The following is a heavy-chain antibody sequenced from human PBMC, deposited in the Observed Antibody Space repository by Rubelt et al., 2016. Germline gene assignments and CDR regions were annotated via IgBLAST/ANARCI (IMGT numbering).Heavy chain of an antibody. CDR2: IRDKTKSYST. CDR1: DHY. V-gene: IGHV3-72*01. J-gene: IGHJ4*02. D-gene: IGHD6-19*01. CDR3: VTDLGPWRDSGGWFRAYDL. Sequence: DHYIEWVRQAPGKGLEWVGRIRDKTKSYSTEFAASVEGRFTISRDDSKNSVSVQMNSLKTEDTAVYYCVTDLGPWRDSGGWFRAYDLWGQGTLVTVSS.